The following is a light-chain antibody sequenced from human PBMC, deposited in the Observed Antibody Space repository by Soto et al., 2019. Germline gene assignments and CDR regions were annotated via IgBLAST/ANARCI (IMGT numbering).Light chain of an antibody. CDR3: QQYNSFIWT. V-gene: IGKV1-5*03. Sequence: DIQMTQSPSTLSASVGDRVTIICRASQSISSWLAWYQQKAGKAPKLLISKASNLDSGVPSRFSGSGSGTEFNLTISSLQPEDFVTYYCQQYNSFIWTFGQGTKVDIK. CDR1: QSISSW. CDR2: KAS. J-gene: IGKJ1*01.